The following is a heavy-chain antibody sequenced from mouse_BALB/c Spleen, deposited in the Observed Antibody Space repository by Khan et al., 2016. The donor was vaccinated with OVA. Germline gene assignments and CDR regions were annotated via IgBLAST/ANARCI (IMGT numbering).Heavy chain of an antibody. CDR1: GYSLTNYG. Sequence: VQLQESGPGLVQHSQSLSITCTVSGYSLTNYGVHWVRQSPGKGLEWLGVIWSSGITDYNATFISSLSITRDISKSQVFFTLTSLHANDTAIYYGARNRNGYVEYGGQGTTRTVSS. V-gene: IGHV2-2*02. CDR2: IWSSGIT. CDR3: ARNRNGYVEY. J-gene: IGHJ2*01. D-gene: IGHD1-1*02.